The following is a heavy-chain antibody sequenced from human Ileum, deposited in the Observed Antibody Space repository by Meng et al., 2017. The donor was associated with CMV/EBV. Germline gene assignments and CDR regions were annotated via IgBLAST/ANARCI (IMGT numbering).Heavy chain of an antibody. CDR1: GYSISSGHY. CDR2: IHYSLGA. Sequence: SETLSLTCTVSGYSISSGHYWGWIRQPPGKGLEWIASIHYSLGAFYNPSLRSRVTISLDMSKNQFYMKLTSLSAADTAVYYCARNPRRNDVFHFDSWGQGTLVTVSS. V-gene: IGHV4-38-2*02. D-gene: IGHD3/OR15-3a*01. CDR3: ARNPRRNDVFHFDS. J-gene: IGHJ4*02.